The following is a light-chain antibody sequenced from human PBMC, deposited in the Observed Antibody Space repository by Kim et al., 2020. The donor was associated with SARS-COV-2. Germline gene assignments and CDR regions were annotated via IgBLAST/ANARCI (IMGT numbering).Light chain of an antibody. J-gene: IGLJ1*01. CDR2: EVS. CDR1: SSGVGSFNP. Sequence: GQSFPISRTGTSSGVGSFNPVSWYQQEPGKAPKLMIYEVSKRPSGVSNRFSGSKSGNTASLTISGLQAEDEADYYCCSYAGSSTFVFGTGTKVTVL. CDR3: CSYAGSSTFV. V-gene: IGLV2-23*02.